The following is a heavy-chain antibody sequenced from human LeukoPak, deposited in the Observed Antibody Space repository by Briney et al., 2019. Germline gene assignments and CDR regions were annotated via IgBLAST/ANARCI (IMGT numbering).Heavy chain of an antibody. CDR2: IYGGGST. V-gene: IGHV3-53*01. Sequence: PGGSRRLSCAASGFTVSSIYMTWVRQAPGKGLEGVSVIYGGGSTYYADSVRGRFTISRDNSKNTLYLQMNSLRAEDTAVYYCAKEVVVVPVAIEDWGQGTLVTVSS. CDR1: GFTVSSIY. J-gene: IGHJ4*02. CDR3: AKEVVVVPVAIED. D-gene: IGHD2-2*02.